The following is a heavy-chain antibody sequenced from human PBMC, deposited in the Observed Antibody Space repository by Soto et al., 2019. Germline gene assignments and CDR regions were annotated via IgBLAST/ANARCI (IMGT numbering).Heavy chain of an antibody. J-gene: IGHJ6*01. V-gene: IGHV3-30*18. CDR2: ISYDGRNK. Sequence: PGGSLRLSCAASGFTFSSYGMHWVRQAPGKGLEWVALISYDGRNKYYVDSVRGRFTISRDNSKNTLYLHMNSLRADDTAVYYCAKDLIVDHYYYGVDVWGQGTTVTVSS. CDR3: AKDLIVDHYYYGVDV. D-gene: IGHD3-22*01. CDR1: GFTFSSYG.